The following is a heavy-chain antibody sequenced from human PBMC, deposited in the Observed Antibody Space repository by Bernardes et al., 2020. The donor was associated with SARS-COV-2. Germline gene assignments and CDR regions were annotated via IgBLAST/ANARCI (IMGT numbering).Heavy chain of an antibody. D-gene: IGHD5-18*01. CDR1: GGSITNYY. J-gene: IGHJ5*02. CDR3: SREGYNYGNGWVDP. V-gene: IGHV4-59*01. Sequence: SETLSLTCTVSGGSITNYYWSWVRQPPGKGLEWIGYVYYTGRTNYNPSLESRVTISVDTSKNQFSLRLTSVTAADTAVYYCSREGYNYGNGWVDPWGQGTLVTVAT. CDR2: VYYTGRT.